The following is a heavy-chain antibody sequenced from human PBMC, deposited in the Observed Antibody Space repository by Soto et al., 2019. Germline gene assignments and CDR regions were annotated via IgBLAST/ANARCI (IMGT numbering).Heavy chain of an antibody. J-gene: IGHJ4*02. CDR1: GGSISSYY. CDR2: IYYSGST. V-gene: IGHV4-59*01. Sequence: SETLSLTCTVSGGSISSYYWSWIRQPPGKGLEWIGYIYYSGSTNYNPSLKSRVTISVDTSKNQFSLKLSSVTAADTAVYYCAGSYSGYDSGYDYVWGSPPTLYFDYWGQGTLVTVSS. D-gene: IGHD3-16*01. CDR3: AGSYSGYDSGYDYVWGSPPTLYFDY.